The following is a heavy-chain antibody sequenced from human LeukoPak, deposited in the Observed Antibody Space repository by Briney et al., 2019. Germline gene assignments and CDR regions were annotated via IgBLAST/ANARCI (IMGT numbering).Heavy chain of an antibody. Sequence: ASVKVSCTVSGYTLTELAMHWVRQAPGKGLEWMGGFDPEDGETIYAQKFQGRVTMTEDTSTDTAYMDLSSLRSEDTAVYYCVTHSGTYYSWGQGTLVTVSS. CDR3: VTHSGTYYS. J-gene: IGHJ4*02. D-gene: IGHD1-26*01. CDR2: FDPEDGET. CDR1: GYTLTELA. V-gene: IGHV1-24*01.